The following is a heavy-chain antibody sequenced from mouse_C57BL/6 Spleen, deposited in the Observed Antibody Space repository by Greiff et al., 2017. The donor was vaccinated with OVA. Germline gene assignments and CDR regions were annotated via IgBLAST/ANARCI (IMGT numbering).Heavy chain of an antibody. J-gene: IGHJ3*01. V-gene: IGHV5-16*01. Sequence: EVMLVESEGGLVQPGSSMKLSCTASGFTFSDYYMAWVRQVPEKGLEWVANINYDGSSTYYLDSLKSRFIISRDNAKNILYLQMSSLKSEDTATYYCARDHHYDYDGGFAYWGQGTLVTVSA. CDR3: ARDHHYDYDGGFAY. D-gene: IGHD2-4*01. CDR1: GFTFSDYY. CDR2: INYDGSST.